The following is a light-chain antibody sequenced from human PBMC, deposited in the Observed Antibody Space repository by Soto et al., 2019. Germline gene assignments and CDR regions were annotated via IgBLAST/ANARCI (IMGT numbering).Light chain of an antibody. CDR2: GAS. CDR3: QQYGGSTRT. Sequence: EIVLTQSPGTLSLSPGERASLSCRASQSVANSLSWYQQKPGQAPRLLIFGASNRATGIPDRLSGSGSGTDFTLTISRLEPEDFAVYHCQQYGGSTRTFGQGTKVDIK. V-gene: IGKV3-20*01. J-gene: IGKJ1*01. CDR1: QSVANS.